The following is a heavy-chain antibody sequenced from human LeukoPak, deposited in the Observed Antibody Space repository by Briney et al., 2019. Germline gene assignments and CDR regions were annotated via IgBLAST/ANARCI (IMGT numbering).Heavy chain of an antibody. Sequence: SVKVSCKASGGTFSSYAISWVRQAPGQGLEWMGGIIPIFGTANYAQKLQGRVTMTTDTSTSTAYMELRSLRSDDTAVYYCARDLSLYYYGSGSYKVRRFDPWGQGTLVTVSS. CDR1: GGTFSSYA. D-gene: IGHD3-10*01. CDR2: IIPIFGTA. J-gene: IGHJ5*02. CDR3: ARDLSLYYYGSGSYKVRRFDP. V-gene: IGHV1-69*05.